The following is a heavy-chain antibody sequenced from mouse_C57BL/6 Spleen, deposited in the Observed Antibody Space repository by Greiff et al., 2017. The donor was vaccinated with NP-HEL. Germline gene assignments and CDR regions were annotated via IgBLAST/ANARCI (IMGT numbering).Heavy chain of an antibody. J-gene: IGHJ1*03. CDR1: GYSITSGYD. D-gene: IGHD1-1*01. CDR3: AREAYYYGSSYKYFDV. V-gene: IGHV3-1*01. Sequence: EVKLQESGPGMVKPSQSLSLTCTVTGYSITSGYDWHWIRHFPGNKLEWMGYISYSGSTNYNPSLKSRISITHDTSKNHFFLKLNSVTTEDTATYYCAREAYYYGSSYKYFDVWGTGTTVTVSS. CDR2: ISYSGST.